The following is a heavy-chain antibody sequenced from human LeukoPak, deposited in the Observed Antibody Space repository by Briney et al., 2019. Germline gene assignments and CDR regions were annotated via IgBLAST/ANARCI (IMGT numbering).Heavy chain of an antibody. D-gene: IGHD2-15*01. J-gene: IGHJ3*02. CDR1: GGSISSYY. Sequence: KPSETLSLTCTVSGGSISSYYWSWIRQPPGKGLEWIGYIYYSGSTNYNPSLKSRVTISVDTSKNQFSLKLSSVTAADTAVYYCARDHSTAVAFDIWGQGTMVTVSS. CDR2: IYYSGST. V-gene: IGHV4-59*01. CDR3: ARDHSTAVAFDI.